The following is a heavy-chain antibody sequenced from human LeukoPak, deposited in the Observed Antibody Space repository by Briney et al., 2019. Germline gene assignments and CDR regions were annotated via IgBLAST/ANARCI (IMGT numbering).Heavy chain of an antibody. V-gene: IGHV3-21*01. Sequence: GGSLRLSCAASGFTFTSYSMNWVRQAPGKGLGWVSSISSSSYIYYADSVKGRFTISRDNAKNSLYLQMNSLRAEDTAVYYCARDQYGDYGFDYWGQGTLVTVSS. J-gene: IGHJ4*02. CDR2: ISSSSYI. CDR1: GFTFTSYS. D-gene: IGHD4-17*01. CDR3: ARDQYGDYGFDY.